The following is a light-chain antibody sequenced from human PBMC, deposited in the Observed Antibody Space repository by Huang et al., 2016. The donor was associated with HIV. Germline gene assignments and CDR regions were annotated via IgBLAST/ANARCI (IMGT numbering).Light chain of an antibody. Sequence: DIQMTQSSSTLSVSVGDRVTIACRASQSISTWLAWYQQKPGRAPNLLIYEASTLESGVPSRFSGGGSGTDFTLTISSLQPDDFATYYCQQYKSFPWTFGQGTKVEV. CDR3: QQYKSFPWT. CDR2: EAS. J-gene: IGKJ1*01. CDR1: QSISTW. V-gene: IGKV1-5*03.